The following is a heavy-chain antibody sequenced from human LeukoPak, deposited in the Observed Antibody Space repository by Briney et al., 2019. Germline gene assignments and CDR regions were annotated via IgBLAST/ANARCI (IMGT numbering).Heavy chain of an antibody. V-gene: IGHV1-2*04. J-gene: IGHJ4*02. CDR2: INPNSGGT. Sequence: ASVNVSCKASGYTFTGYYMHWVRQAPGQGLEWMGWINPNSGGTNYAQKFQGWVTMTRDTSISTAYMELSRLRSDDTAVYYCARGQRWLQLRSFDFWGQGTLVTVSS. CDR1: GYTFTGYY. CDR3: ARGQRWLQLRSFDF. D-gene: IGHD5-24*01.